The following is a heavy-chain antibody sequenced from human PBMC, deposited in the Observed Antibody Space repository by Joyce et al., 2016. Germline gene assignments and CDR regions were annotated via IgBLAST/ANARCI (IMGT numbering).Heavy chain of an antibody. CDR1: GGRFSSDA. J-gene: IGHJ4*02. D-gene: IGHD6-6*01. V-gene: IGHV1-69*01. CDR3: ARGESIASALDY. Sequence: QVQLVQSGAEVRTPGSSVRLSCKASGGRFSSDAITWVRQAPGQGLEWMGGIIPISGTTKYAPKFQGRVTMTAHDSTRTAYMELSSLRSEDTAVYYCARGESIASALDYWGQGTLVAVSS. CDR2: IIPISGTT.